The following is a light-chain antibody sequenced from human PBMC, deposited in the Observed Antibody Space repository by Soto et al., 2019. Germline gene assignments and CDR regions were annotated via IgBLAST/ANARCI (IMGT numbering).Light chain of an antibody. CDR2: EAS. Sequence: AIQMTQSPSSLSASVGDTVTFTCRASQDIGKDLGWYQQKPGEAPVLLIYEASTAQSGVPSRFTGSGSGTEFTLTISSLQTEDFATYYCLQDYNYPRTFGQGTRVEIK. J-gene: IGKJ1*01. CDR1: QDIGKD. CDR3: LQDYNYPRT. V-gene: IGKV1-6*01.